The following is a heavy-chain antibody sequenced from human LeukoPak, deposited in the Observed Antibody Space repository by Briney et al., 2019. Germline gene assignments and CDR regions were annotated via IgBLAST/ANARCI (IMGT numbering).Heavy chain of an antibody. D-gene: IGHD1-26*01. J-gene: IGHJ4*02. CDR3: ARTAIGGNYFDY. Sequence: SQTLSLTCALSGDSVSSNTAAWKWIRPSPSRGLEWLGRTYYRSKWYNAYALSVKSRVTINPDTSKNQFSLQLNSVTPEDTAMYYCARTAIGGNYFDYWGQGTLVTVSS. CDR1: GDSVSSNTAA. V-gene: IGHV6-1*01. CDR2: TYYRSKWYN.